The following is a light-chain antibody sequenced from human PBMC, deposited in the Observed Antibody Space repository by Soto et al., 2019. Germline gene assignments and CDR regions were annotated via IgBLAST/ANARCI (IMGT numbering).Light chain of an antibody. J-gene: IGKJ2*01. V-gene: IGKV1-9*01. CDR3: QQYGGSPYT. CDR1: QGIDTS. CDR2: AAS. Sequence: ILLTQSPSSLSASVGDRVTITCRASQGIDTSLAWYQQKPGKAPKLLIYAASNFQSGVPSRFSGSGSGTHFTLTISSLQPEDFAVYYCQQYGGSPYTFGQGTKLEIK.